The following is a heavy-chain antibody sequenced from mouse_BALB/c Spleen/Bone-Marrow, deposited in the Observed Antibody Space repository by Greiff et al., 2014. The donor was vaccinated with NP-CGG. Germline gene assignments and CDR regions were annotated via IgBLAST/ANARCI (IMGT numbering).Heavy chain of an antibody. V-gene: IGHV1-7*01. D-gene: IGHD2-4*01. Sequence: QVQLQQSGAELAKPGASGKLSCKASGSTFTSSWMNWVKQRPGRGLDGIGYINPSTGYIDYNQNLKDKATLTADKSSSTAYMQLSSLTSEDSAVYYCARGNYDAYFDYWGQGTTLTVSS. CDR2: INPSTGYI. J-gene: IGHJ2*01. CDR3: ARGNYDAYFDY. CDR1: GSTFTSSW.